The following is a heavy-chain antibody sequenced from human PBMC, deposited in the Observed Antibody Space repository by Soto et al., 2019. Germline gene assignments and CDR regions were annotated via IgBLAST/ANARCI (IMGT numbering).Heavy chain of an antibody. V-gene: IGHV3-48*02. D-gene: IGHD3-22*01. J-gene: IGHJ6*02. CDR1: GFTFDSYS. Sequence: EVQLVESGGGLIRPGGSLRLSCAASGFTFDSYSMNWVRQAPGKGLEWVAYISNTSRTRYYADSVKGRITISRDNAKNSLYLQLNSLREEDTALHYCARDSSAAARRGGMDVWGQGITVTVSS. CDR3: ARDSSAAARRGGMDV. CDR2: ISNTSRTR.